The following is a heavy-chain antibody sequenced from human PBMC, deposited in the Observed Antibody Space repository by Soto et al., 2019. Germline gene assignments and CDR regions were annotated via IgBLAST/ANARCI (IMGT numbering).Heavy chain of an antibody. D-gene: IGHD1-1*01. CDR3: AGGYGLTYFDY. J-gene: IGHJ4*02. Sequence: GGSLRLSWAASGFTFSDYYRNWIRQAPGKGLEWVSYISSSGYTNYADSVKGRFTISRDNSKNTLYLQMNSLRAEDTAVYYCAGGYGLTYFDYWGQGTLVTVSS. CDR2: ISSSGYT. CDR1: GFTFSDYY. V-gene: IGHV3-11*06.